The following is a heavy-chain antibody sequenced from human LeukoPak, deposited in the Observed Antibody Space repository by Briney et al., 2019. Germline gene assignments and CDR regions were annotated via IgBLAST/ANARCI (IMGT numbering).Heavy chain of an antibody. CDR3: AREGGVSSGLVLDY. CDR2: ISSSSSYI. J-gene: IGHJ4*02. CDR1: GFTFSTYS. Sequence: PGGSLRLSCAASGFTFSTYSMNSVRQAPGKGLEWVSSISSSSSYIYYADSVKGRFTISRDNAKNSLDLQMNSLRAEDTAVYYCAREGGVSSGLVLDYWGQGTLVTVSS. V-gene: IGHV3-21*01. D-gene: IGHD3-22*01.